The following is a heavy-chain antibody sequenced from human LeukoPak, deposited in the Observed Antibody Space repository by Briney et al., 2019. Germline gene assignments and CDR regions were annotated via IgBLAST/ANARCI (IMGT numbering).Heavy chain of an antibody. Sequence: SETLSLTCTVSGGSISSYYWSWIRQPPGKGPEWIGYIYYSGSTNYNPSLKSRVTISVDTSKNQFSLKLSSVTAADTAVYYCARGEDYCSSTSCYKGWFDPWGQGTLVTVSS. CDR3: ARGEDYCSSTSCYKGWFDP. J-gene: IGHJ5*02. CDR1: GGSISSYY. V-gene: IGHV4-59*01. CDR2: IYYSGST. D-gene: IGHD2-2*02.